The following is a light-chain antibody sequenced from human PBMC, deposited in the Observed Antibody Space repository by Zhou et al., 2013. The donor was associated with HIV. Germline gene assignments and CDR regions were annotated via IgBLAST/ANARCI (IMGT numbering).Light chain of an antibody. J-gene: IGKJ4*01. Sequence: EIVMTQSPASLSVSPGERVTLSCRASQSISTNVAWYQQKPGQAPRLLIYGASTRATGGPARFSGSGSGTKFTLTVSSMQSEDFAVYYCQQYSDWPVTFGGGTKVE. CDR1: QSISTN. CDR2: GAS. V-gene: IGKV3-15*01. CDR3: QQYSDWPVT.